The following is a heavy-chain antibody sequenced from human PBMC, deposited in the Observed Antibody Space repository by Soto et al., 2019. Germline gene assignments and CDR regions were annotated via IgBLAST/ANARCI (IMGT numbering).Heavy chain of an antibody. CDR1: GYTFTSYG. Sequence: ASVKVSCKASGYTFTSYGISWVRQAPGQGLEWMGWISAYNGNTNYAQKPQGRVTMTTDTSTSTAYMELRSLRSDDTAVYYCAPLPDSPYDFPSGRSCWFDPWGKGTLVTVSS. V-gene: IGHV1-18*04. CDR2: ISAYNGNT. CDR3: APLPDSPYDFPSGRSCWFDP. J-gene: IGHJ5*02. D-gene: IGHD3-3*01.